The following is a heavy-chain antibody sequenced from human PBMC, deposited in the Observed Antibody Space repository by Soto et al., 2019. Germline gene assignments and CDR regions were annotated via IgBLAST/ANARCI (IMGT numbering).Heavy chain of an antibody. D-gene: IGHD1-26*01. CDR2: ISGSGFKK. Sequence: GGALRLSCAASGVIFENFGMSWVRQAPGKGLEWISSISGSGFKKYYADSVKGRFTISRDNSKSTVYLELNNLSAEDTAVYHCAKNQGVELVPLATVDWFDPWGQGSVVTVSS. CDR3: AKNQGVELVPLATVDWFDP. J-gene: IGHJ5*02. V-gene: IGHV3-23*01. CDR1: GVIFENFG.